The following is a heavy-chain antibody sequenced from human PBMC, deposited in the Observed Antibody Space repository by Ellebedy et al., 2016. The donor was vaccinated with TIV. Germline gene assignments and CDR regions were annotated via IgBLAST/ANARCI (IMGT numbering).Heavy chain of an antibody. CDR3: AGLQMSNYFDY. CDR1: GYSFTSYW. D-gene: IGHD6-6*01. V-gene: IGHV5-51*01. Sequence: GESLKISCKGSGYSFTSYWIAWVRQMPGKGLEWMGVIYPGDSDTRYSPSFQGQVTISADKSISTAYLQWSSLKASDTAIYYCAGLQMSNYFDYWGQGTLVTVSS. CDR2: IYPGDSDT. J-gene: IGHJ4*02.